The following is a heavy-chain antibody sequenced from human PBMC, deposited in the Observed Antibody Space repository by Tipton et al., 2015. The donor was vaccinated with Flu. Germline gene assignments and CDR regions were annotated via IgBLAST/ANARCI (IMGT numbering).Heavy chain of an antibody. CDR1: GFTFGRYD. D-gene: IGHD1-26*01. CDR3: ARDGRRGSYSNWFDP. J-gene: IGHJ5*02. V-gene: IGHV3-23*01. CDR2: VSGGGGTT. Sequence: SLRLSCAASGFTFGRYDMSWVRQAPGKGLEWVASVSGGGGTTYFAASVRGRFTISRDNLKNTLFLQMNSLRAEDTAVYYCARDGRRGSYSNWFDPWGQGTLVTVSS.